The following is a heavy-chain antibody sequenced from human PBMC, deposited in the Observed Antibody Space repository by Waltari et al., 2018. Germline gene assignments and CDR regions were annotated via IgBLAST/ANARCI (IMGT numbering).Heavy chain of an antibody. Sequence: QVQLQESGPGLVKPSETLSLTCTVSGYSISSGYYWGWIRQPPGKGLEWIGSIYHSGGTSCSPSLRIRVTISVDTSKNQFSLKLSSVTAADTAVYYCARALSGGDRPSWFDPWGQGTLVTVSS. D-gene: IGHD3-10*01. CDR1: GYSISSGYY. CDR2: IYHSGGT. CDR3: ARALSGGDRPSWFDP. V-gene: IGHV4-38-2*02. J-gene: IGHJ5*02.